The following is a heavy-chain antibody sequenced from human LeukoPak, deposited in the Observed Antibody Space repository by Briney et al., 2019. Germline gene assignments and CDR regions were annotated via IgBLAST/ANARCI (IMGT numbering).Heavy chain of an antibody. CDR3: AKVAGYYYMDV. CDR2: INPSGGST. D-gene: IGHD2-15*01. CDR1: GYTFTSYY. Sequence: GASVKVSCKASGYTFTSYYMHWVRQAPGQGLEWMGIINPSGGSTSYAQKFQGRVTMTRDTSTSTVYMELSRLRSDDTAVYYCAKVAGYYYMDVWGKGTTVTVSS. J-gene: IGHJ6*03. V-gene: IGHV1-46*01.